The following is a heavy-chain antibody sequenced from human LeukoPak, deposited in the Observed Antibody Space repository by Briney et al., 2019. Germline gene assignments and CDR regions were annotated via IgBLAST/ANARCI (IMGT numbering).Heavy chain of an antibody. CDR3: ARDGHYDSSGYHPEYFQH. J-gene: IGHJ1*01. Sequence: PGRSLRLSCAASGFTFSSYAMHWVRQAPGKGLEWVAVISYDGSNKYYADSVKGRFTISRDNSKNTLYLQMNSLRAEDTAVYYCARDGHYDSSGYHPEYFQHWGQGTLVTVSS. V-gene: IGHV3-30-3*01. D-gene: IGHD3-22*01. CDR2: ISYDGSNK. CDR1: GFTFSSYA.